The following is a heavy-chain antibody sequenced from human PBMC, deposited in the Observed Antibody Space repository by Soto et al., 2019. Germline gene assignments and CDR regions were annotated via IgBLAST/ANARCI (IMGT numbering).Heavy chain of an antibody. J-gene: IGHJ6*02. CDR2: IYHHGIT. Sequence: QVQLQESGPGLVKPSDTLSLTCAVSGYSITNGNWWAWIRQPPGNGLEWIGYIYHHGITFYNPSLKSRVTMTADTTKNQFSLKLSSVTSVDTAVYYCARSEVTGTTVRVYGVDVWGQGTTVTVSS. CDR1: GYSITNGNW. CDR3: ARSEVTGTTVRVYGVDV. D-gene: IGHD1-1*01. V-gene: IGHV4-28*01.